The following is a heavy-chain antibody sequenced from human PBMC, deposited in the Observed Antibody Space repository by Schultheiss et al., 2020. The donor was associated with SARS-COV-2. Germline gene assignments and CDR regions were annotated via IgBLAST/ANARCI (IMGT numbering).Heavy chain of an antibody. Sequence: GGSLRLSCAASGFTFRSYVMHWVRQAPGKGLVWVSRINSDGSSTSYADSVKDRFTISRDNSRSTLFLEMNSLRADDTAVYSCARGALLSQYFGLDVWGQGTTVTVSS. CDR2: INSDGSST. J-gene: IGHJ6*02. CDR3: ARGALLSQYFGLDV. V-gene: IGHV3-74*01. CDR1: GFTFRSYV. D-gene: IGHD3-9*01.